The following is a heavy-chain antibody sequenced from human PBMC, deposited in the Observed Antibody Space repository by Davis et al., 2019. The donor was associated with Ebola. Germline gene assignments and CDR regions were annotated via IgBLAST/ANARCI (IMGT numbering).Heavy chain of an antibody. CDR1: GFTFDDYA. J-gene: IGHJ6*02. CDR3: AKDSSSSSSYYYGMDV. Sequence: SLKISCAASGFTFDDYAMHWVRQAPGKGLEWVSGISWNSGSIGYADSAKGRFTISRDNAKNSLYLQMNSLRAEDTALYYCAKDSSSSSSYYYGMDVWGQGTTVTVSS. CDR2: ISWNSGSI. V-gene: IGHV3-9*01. D-gene: IGHD6-6*01.